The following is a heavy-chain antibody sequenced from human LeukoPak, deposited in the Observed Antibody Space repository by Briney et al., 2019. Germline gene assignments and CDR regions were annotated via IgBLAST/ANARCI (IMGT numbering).Heavy chain of an antibody. CDR2: INHSGST. D-gene: IGHD3-22*01. CDR3: ARSVDTMIVVGPDLDI. J-gene: IGHJ3*02. Sequence: SETLSLTCAVYGGSFSGYYWSWIRQPPGKGLEWIGEINHSGSTNYNPSLKSRVTISVDTSKNQFSLKLSPVTAADMAVYYCARSVDTMIVVGPDLDIWGQGTMVTVSS. V-gene: IGHV4-34*01. CDR1: GGSFSGYY.